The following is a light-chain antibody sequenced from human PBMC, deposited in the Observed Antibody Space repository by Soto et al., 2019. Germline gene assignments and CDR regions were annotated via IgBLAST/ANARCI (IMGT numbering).Light chain of an antibody. V-gene: IGKV3-11*01. CDR2: DAS. Sequence: EIVLTQSPVTLSVSLGERATLSCRASQSVRSYLAWYQQKPGQAPRLLIYDASNRATGIPARFSGSGSGTDFTLTITSLEPEDFAVYYCQQRFNWPLTFGGGTKVEIK. CDR3: QQRFNWPLT. CDR1: QSVRSY. J-gene: IGKJ4*01.